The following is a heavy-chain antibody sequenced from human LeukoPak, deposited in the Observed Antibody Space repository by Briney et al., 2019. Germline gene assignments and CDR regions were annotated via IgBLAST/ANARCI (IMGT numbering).Heavy chain of an antibody. CDR1: GYSISSGYY. CDR2: IYHSGST. V-gene: IGHV4-38-2*01. Sequence: SETLSLTYAVSGYSISSGYYWVWIRQPPGQGLEWVGSIYHSGSTYYNPSLNSRVTISVDTSKNQFSLKLSSVTAADTAVYYCGTILGYGPIDYWGQGTLVTVSS. D-gene: IGHD5-18*01. CDR3: GTILGYGPIDY. J-gene: IGHJ4*02.